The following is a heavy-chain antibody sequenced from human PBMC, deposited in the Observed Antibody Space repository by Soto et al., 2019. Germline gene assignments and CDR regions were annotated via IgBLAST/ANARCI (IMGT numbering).Heavy chain of an antibody. D-gene: IGHD3-22*01. CDR3: ARDRFWGTYYYDSSGYYHTSAFDI. V-gene: IGHV4-59*01. Sequence: SETLGLSCTISGGSISSYYWSWIRQPPGKGLDLIGYIYYSGSTNYNPSLKSRVTISVDTSKNQFSLKLSSVTAADTAVYYCARDRFWGTYYYDSSGYYHTSAFDIWGQGTMVTVSS. J-gene: IGHJ3*02. CDR2: IYYSGST. CDR1: GGSISSYY.